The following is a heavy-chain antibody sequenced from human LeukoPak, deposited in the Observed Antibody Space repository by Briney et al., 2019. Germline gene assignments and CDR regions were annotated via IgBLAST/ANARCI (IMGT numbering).Heavy chain of an antibody. D-gene: IGHD2-15*01. CDR1: GFTFSSYG. Sequence: PGRSLRLSCAASGFTFSSYGMHWVRQAPGKGLEWVAVIWYDGSNKYYAAYEKGRITISRDNSKTLLYLQMRRLSAEDAAVYCCAKDSGDQPPFDDWGQGTLVTVSS. CDR2: IWYDGSNK. CDR3: AKDSGDQPPFDD. J-gene: IGHJ4*02. V-gene: IGHV3-33*06.